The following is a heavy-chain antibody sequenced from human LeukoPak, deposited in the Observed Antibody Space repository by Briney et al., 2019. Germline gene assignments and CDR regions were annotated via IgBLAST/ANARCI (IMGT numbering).Heavy chain of an antibody. CDR3: VRDHGAYCGGDCYQTNWFDP. V-gene: IGHV4-4*07. Sequence: PSETLSLTCTVSGGSISSYYWSWIRQPAGKGLEWIGRTYTSGSTKYNPSLKSRVTMSVDTSKNQFSLKLSSVTAADTAVYYCVRDHGAYCGGDCYQTNWFDPWGQGTLVTVSS. D-gene: IGHD2-21*02. J-gene: IGHJ5*02. CDR2: TYTSGST. CDR1: GGSISSYY.